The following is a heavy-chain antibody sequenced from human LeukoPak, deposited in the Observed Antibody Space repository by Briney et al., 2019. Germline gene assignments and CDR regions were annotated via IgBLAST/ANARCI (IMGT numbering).Heavy chain of an antibody. V-gene: IGHV4-59*11. D-gene: IGHD3-22*01. CDR3: ARLLDNDISGDPDTFDV. CDR1: GGSLSGHY. CDR2: VSYTGRT. Sequence: SETLSLTCTVSGGSLSGHYWSWIRQTPGKRLEWIGYVSYTGRTKYNPSLQSRVTISIDTSKSQFSLKLTSVTSADTAVYSCARLLDNDISGDPDTFDVWGQGTTVIVSS. J-gene: IGHJ3*01.